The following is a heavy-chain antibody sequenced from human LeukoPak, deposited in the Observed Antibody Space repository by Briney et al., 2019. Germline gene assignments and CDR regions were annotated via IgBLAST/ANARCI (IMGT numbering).Heavy chain of an antibody. CDR3: ARDYYDSRAFDY. J-gene: IGHJ4*02. V-gene: IGHV1-69*04. Sequence: SVKVSCKASGGTFSSYAISWVRQAPGQGLEWMGRIIPILGIANYAQKFQGRVTITADKSTSTAYMELSSLRSEDTAVYYCARDYYDSRAFDYWGQGTLVTVSS. D-gene: IGHD3-22*01. CDR2: IIPILGIA. CDR1: GGTFSSYA.